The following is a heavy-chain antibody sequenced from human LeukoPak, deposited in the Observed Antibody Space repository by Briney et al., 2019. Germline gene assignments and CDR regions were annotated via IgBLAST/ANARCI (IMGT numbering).Heavy chain of an antibody. D-gene: IGHD5/OR15-5a*01. Sequence: SETLSLTCAVYGGSFSGYYWSWIRQPPGKGLEWIGEINHSGSTNYNPSLTSRVTISVDTSKNQFSPKLSSVTPADTAVSYFARGLGLRARGWVSMSADWGQGTLVTVSS. CDR2: INHSGST. CDR1: GGSFSGYY. J-gene: IGHJ4*02. V-gene: IGHV4-34*01. CDR3: ARGLGLRARGWVSMSAD.